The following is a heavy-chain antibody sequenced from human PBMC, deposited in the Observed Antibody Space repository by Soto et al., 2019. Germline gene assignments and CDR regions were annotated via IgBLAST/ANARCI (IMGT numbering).Heavy chain of an antibody. CDR3: ARVGEGSLETREFFPH. V-gene: IGHV1-18*01. Sequence: QSQLVQSGPEVRKPGASVKVSCKTSGFSFTTYDIICLRQAPGQGPEWLGWVSVYDGNTNYAQKIQDRVVMPIDTSTNTAYLELRNLRSDDTAVYYCARVGEGSLETREFFPHWGQGTLVTVSS. J-gene: IGHJ1*01. CDR1: GFSFTTYD. CDR2: VSVYDGNT. D-gene: IGHD3-10*01.